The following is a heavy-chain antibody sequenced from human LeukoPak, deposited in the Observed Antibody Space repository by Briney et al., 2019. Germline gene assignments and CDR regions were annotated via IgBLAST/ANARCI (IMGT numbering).Heavy chain of an antibody. J-gene: IGHJ6*02. V-gene: IGHV4-59*01. Sequence: PSETLSLTCTVSGGSISSYYWSWIRQPPGKGLEWIGYIFYSGSTNYNPSLKSRVTISVDTSKNQFSLMLSSVTAADTAVYFCARDPYYGMDAWGQGTTVTVSS. CDR1: GGSISSYY. D-gene: IGHD3-16*01. CDR3: ARDPYYGMDA. CDR2: IFYSGST.